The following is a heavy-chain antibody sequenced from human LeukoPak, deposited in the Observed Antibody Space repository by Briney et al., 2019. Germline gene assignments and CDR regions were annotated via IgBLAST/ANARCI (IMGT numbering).Heavy chain of an antibody. CDR3: ARGRYYDSSGYYGYYFDY. V-gene: IGHV3-11*01. CDR2: ISGSGSTI. J-gene: IGHJ4*02. CDR1: RFTFSDYY. D-gene: IGHD3-22*01. Sequence: PGGSLRLSCAASRFTFSDYYMSWIRQAPGKGLEWVSYISGSGSTIYYAHSVKGRFTISRNNAKNSLYLQMNSLRAEDTDVYYCARGRYYDSSGYYGYYFDYWGQGTLGTVSS.